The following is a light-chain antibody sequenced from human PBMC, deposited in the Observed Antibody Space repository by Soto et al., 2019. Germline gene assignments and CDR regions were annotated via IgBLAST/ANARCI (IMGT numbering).Light chain of an antibody. CDR2: YPS. Sequence: EIVLTQSPGTLSLSTGETASLSCMASQSVSSNYLAWFQQKPGQAPRLLSSYPSSRATGIPDRFSGSGSGTDFTLTISSLEPEDFAVYYCQQRSNWPPITFGQGTRLEVK. CDR3: QQRSNWPPIT. V-gene: IGKV3D-20*02. J-gene: IGKJ5*01. CDR1: QSVSSNY.